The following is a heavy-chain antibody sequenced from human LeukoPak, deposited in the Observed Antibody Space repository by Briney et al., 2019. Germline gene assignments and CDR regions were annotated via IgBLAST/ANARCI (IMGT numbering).Heavy chain of an antibody. Sequence: SQTLPLTCTVSGGSISSGSYYWSWIRQPAGKGLEWIGRIYTSGSTNYNPSLKSRVTISVDTSKNQFSLKLSSVTAADTAVYYCARTQVGCSGGSCYSGWFDPWGQGTLVTVSS. CDR1: GGSISSGSYY. CDR3: ARTQVGCSGGSCYSGWFDP. CDR2: IYTSGST. D-gene: IGHD2-15*01. V-gene: IGHV4-61*02. J-gene: IGHJ5*02.